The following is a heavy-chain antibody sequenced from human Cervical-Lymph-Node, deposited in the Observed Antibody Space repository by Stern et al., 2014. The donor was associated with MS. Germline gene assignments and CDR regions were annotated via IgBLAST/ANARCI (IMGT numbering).Heavy chain of an antibody. CDR1: GFIFSNYA. CDR3: ASQI. J-gene: IGHJ3*02. CDR2: VSSDGANP. Sequence: QVQLVQSGGGVVQPGRSLRLSCAASGFIFSNYAMHWVRQPPGEGLEWVAVVSSDGANPYFADSVQGRFTISRDNSKNTLYLQMNSLKIEDTAIYYCASQIWGQGTMVTVSS. V-gene: IGHV3-30*01.